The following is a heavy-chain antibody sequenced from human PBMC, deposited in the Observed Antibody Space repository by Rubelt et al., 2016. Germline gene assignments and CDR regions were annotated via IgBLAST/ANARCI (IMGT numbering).Heavy chain of an antibody. CDR1: GYTSTSYY. CDR2: INPSGGST. CDR3: AREAYSGRYPLIDY. D-gene: IGHD1-26*01. J-gene: IGHJ4*02. V-gene: IGHV1-46*01. Sequence: QVQLVQSGAEVKKPGASVKVSCKASGYTSTSYYMHWVRQAPGQGLEWMGIINPSGGSTSYAQKVQGRGTMTRDTSTSTVYMELRSLRSEDTAVYYCAREAYSGRYPLIDYWGQGTLVTVSS.